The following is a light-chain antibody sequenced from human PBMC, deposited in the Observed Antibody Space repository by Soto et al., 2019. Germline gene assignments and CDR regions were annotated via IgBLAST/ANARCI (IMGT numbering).Light chain of an antibody. J-gene: IGLJ2*01. CDR2: GNS. Sequence: QSVLTQPPSVPGAPGQKVTISCTGSSSNIGAGYDVHWYQQLPGAAPKLLIYGNSNRPSGVPDRFSGSKFGTSASLAITGLQAEDEADYYCQSYDNSLRGSVVFGGGTKLTVL. CDR1: SSNIGAGYD. V-gene: IGLV1-40*01. CDR3: QSYDNSLRGSVV.